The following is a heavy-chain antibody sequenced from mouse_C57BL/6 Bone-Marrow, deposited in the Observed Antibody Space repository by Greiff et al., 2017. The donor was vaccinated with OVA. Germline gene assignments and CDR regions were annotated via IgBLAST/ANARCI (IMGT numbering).Heavy chain of an antibody. CDR3: ARHYYGSSYGYAMDY. D-gene: IGHD1-1*01. CDR1: GYTFTSYG. V-gene: IGHV1-81*01. CDR2: IYPRSGNT. J-gene: IGHJ4*01. Sequence: QVQLQQSGAELARPGASVKLSCKASGYTFTSYGISWVKQRTGQGLEWIGEIYPRSGNTYYNEKFKGKATLTADKSSSTAYMELRSLTSEDSAVYFGARHYYGSSYGYAMDYWGQGTSVTVSS.